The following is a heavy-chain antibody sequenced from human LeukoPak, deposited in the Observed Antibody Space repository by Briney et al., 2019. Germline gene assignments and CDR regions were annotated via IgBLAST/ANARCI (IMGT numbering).Heavy chain of an antibody. Sequence: ASVKVSCKVSGYTLTELSMHWVRQAPGKGLEWMGGFDPEDGETIYAQKFQGRVTITEDTSTDTAYMELSSLRSEDTAVYYCATAAVGATLNFDYWGQGTLVTVSS. CDR3: ATAAVGATLNFDY. J-gene: IGHJ4*02. CDR2: FDPEDGET. CDR1: GYTLTELS. V-gene: IGHV1-24*01. D-gene: IGHD1-26*01.